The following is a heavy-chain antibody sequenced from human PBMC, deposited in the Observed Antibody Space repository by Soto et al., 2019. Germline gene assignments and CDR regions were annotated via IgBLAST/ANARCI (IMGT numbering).Heavy chain of an antibody. D-gene: IGHD3-3*01. CDR1: GFTFSSYA. J-gene: IGHJ4*02. CDR3: ARDRFITIFGEDDY. V-gene: IGHV3-23*01. Sequence: PGGSLRLSCAASGFTFSSYAMSWVRQAPGKGLEWVSAISGSGGSTYYADSVKGRFTISRDNSKNTLYLQMNSLRAEDTAVYYCARDRFITIFGEDDYWGQGTLVTVSS. CDR2: ISGSGGST.